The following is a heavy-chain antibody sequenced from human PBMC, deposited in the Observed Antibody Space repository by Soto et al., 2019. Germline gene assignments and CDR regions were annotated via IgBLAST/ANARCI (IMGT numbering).Heavy chain of an antibody. Sequence: SVRHSYGSSGFTFSNYAMHRVRQAPGTVLEWVAVISYDGINKYYADSVKGRFTISRDNSKNTLYLQMNSLRTEDTAVYYCAKAGYGTGSYYPLRDYFYGMDVWGQGT. CDR3: AKAGYGTGSYYPLRDYFYGMDV. J-gene: IGHJ6*02. D-gene: IGHD3-10*01. V-gene: IGHV3-30*18. CDR1: GFTFSNYA. CDR2: ISYDGINK.